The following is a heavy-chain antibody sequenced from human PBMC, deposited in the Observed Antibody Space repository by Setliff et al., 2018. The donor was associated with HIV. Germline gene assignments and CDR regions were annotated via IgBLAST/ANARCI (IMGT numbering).Heavy chain of an antibody. V-gene: IGHV4-61*02. CDR3: ARSSSSWSGWFDP. Sequence: KPSETLSLTCTVSGDSISSGSYYWSWIRQPAGKGLEWIGRIYTSGTTNYNPSIKSRVTIAVDTSKNQFSLKLSSVTAADTAVYYCARSSSSWSGWFDPWGQGTLVTVSS. CDR2: IYTSGTT. CDR1: GDSISSGSYY. J-gene: IGHJ5*02. D-gene: IGHD6-13*01.